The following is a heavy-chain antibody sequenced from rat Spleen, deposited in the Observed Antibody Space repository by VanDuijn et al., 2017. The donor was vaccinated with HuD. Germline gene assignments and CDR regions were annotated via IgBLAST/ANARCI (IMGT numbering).Heavy chain of an antibody. CDR2: ISSNGST. CDR3: ARWYGYNYFDY. D-gene: IGHD1-9*01. CDR1: G. J-gene: IGHJ2*01. Sequence: GVSWVRQPPGKGLEWIAAISSNGSTFYNSALKSRLSISRDTSKSQVFLKMNSLKTEDTAMYFCARWYGYNYFDYWGQGVMVTVSS. V-gene: IGHV2S8*01.